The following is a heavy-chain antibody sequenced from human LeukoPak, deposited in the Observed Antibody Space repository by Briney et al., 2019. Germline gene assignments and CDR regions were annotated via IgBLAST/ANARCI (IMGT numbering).Heavy chain of an antibody. CDR3: AKTSRANSGYDSPFHY. CDR2: VRGSGTDT. D-gene: IGHD5-12*01. V-gene: IGHV3-23*01. Sequence: AGSLRLSCAASGFTFSTYAMTWVRQAPGKGLEWVSTVRGSGTDTYYADSVKGRFTISRDNSKNTLYLQMNSLRAEDTAIYYCAKTSRANSGYDSPFHYWGQGTLVTVSS. CDR1: GFTFSTYA. J-gene: IGHJ4*02.